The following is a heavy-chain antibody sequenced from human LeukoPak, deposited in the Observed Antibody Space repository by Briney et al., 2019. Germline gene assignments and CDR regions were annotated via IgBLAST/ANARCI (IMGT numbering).Heavy chain of an antibody. J-gene: IGHJ4*02. CDR3: ATGSGLWSPDY. V-gene: IGHV3-74*01. D-gene: IGHD5-18*01. CDR1: GFTFSSYW. CDR2: INTDGSST. Sequence: PGGSLRLSCAASGFTFSSYWMHWVRQAPGKGLVWVSRINTDGSSTSYADSVKGRFTISRDNAKNRLYAQMNSLRAEDTAVYYCATGSGLWSPDYWGQGTLVTVSS.